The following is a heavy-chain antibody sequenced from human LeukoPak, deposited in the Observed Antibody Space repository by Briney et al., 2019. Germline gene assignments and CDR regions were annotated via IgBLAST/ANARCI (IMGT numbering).Heavy chain of an antibody. CDR1: GFTFSSYG. CDR2: ISYDGSNK. J-gene: IGHJ4*02. D-gene: IGHD3-10*01. V-gene: IGHV3-30*18. CDR3: AKEVGPPWFGSHNGGYFDY. Sequence: GGSLRLSCAASGFTFSSYGMHWVRQAPGKGLEWVAVISYDGSNKYYADSVKGRFTISRDNSKNTLYLQMNSLRAEDTAVYYCAKEVGPPWFGSHNGGYFDYWGQGTLVTVSS.